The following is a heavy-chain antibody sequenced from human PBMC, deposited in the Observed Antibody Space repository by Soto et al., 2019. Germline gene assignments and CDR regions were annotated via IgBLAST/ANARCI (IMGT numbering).Heavy chain of an antibody. J-gene: IGHJ5*02. CDR2: IYHSGST. D-gene: IGHD3-10*01. CDR1: GYSISSGYY. Sequence: PSETLSLTCAVSGYSISSGYYWGWIRQPPGKGLEWIGSIYHSGSTHYNPSLKSRVTISVDTSKNQFSLKLSSVTAADTAVYYCARDIPSTGDWFDPWGQGTLVTVSS. V-gene: IGHV4-38-2*02. CDR3: ARDIPSTGDWFDP.